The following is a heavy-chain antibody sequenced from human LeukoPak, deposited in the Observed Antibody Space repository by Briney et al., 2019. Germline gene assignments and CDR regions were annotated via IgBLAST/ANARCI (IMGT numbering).Heavy chain of an antibody. CDR1: GFTFSSYT. V-gene: IGHV3-21*01. CDR2: ISSSSSDK. D-gene: IGHD5-18*01. CDR3: ARVGPSHGYVDY. Sequence: PGGSLRLSCAASGFTFSSYTMNWVRQAPGKGLEWLSSISSSSSDKYFADSVKGRFTISRDNAKKSLYLQMNSLRVEDTAVYYCARVGPSHGYVDYWGQGTLVTASS. J-gene: IGHJ4*02.